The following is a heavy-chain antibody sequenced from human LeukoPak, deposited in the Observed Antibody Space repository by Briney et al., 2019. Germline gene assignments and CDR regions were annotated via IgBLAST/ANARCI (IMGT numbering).Heavy chain of an antibody. V-gene: IGHV3-48*02. CDR1: GFTFSTYN. D-gene: IGHD1-26*01. Sequence: GGSLRLSCAASGFTFSTYNMNWVRQAPGKGLEWVSRITSSNTNIYYADSVKGRFTISRDNAKNALSLQMNSLRDEDTAVYYCATSGNYYLKYWGQGTLVTVSS. J-gene: IGHJ4*02. CDR3: ATSGNYYLKY. CDR2: ITSSNTNI.